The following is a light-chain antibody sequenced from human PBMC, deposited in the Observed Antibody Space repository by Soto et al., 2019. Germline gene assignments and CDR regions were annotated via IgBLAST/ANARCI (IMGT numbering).Light chain of an antibody. CDR1: QTVTGNY. Sequence: EIVLTQSPGTLSLSPGERATLSGRASQTVTGNYVAGYQQKPGQAPRLLMYGASNRATGIPDRFSGSGSGTDFTLTSSRLEPEDFAVYACQQDGSSPPFTFGPGTKVDF. J-gene: IGKJ3*01. V-gene: IGKV3-20*01. CDR3: QQDGSSPPFT. CDR2: GAS.